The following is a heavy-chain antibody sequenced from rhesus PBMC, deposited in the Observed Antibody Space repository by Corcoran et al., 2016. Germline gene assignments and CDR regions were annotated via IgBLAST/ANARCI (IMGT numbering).Heavy chain of an antibody. D-gene: IGHD3-9*01. V-gene: IGHV5-2*01. CDR3: AKPIRGYYYGLGS. CDR2: IGPEASET. Sequence: VQLVQSGAAVKGSGESLKIYCKTSGYSFTSYWFSWVRQMPGKGLEWWGAIGPEASETQYHPAYQSPHSIEAHMAIRTASHKWSSLQASDSATYYCAKPIRGYYYGLGSWGQGVVVTVSS. CDR1: GYSFTSYW. J-gene: IGHJ6*01.